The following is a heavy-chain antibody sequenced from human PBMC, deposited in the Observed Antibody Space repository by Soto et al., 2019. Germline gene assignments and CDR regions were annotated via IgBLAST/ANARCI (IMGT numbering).Heavy chain of an antibody. Sequence: EVQLVESGGGLVQPGGSLRLSCAASGFTFSTYWMHWVRQVPGKGLVWVSRINTDGSSTSYADSVKGRFTISRDNAKNMLSLQMKRLRGEETGVYFCARRVGYSYGIMDVWGQGTTVTVSS. CDR3: ARRVGYSYGIMDV. CDR1: GFTFSTYW. D-gene: IGHD5-18*01. CDR2: INTDGSST. J-gene: IGHJ6*02. V-gene: IGHV3-74*01.